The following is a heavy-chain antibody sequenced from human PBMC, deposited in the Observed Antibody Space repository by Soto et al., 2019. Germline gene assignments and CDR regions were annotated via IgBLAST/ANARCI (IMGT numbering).Heavy chain of an antibody. Sequence: PSGNLFLTWTVSCGSISSSSYYWGWIRQPPGKGLEWIGSIYYSGSTYYNPSLKSRVTISVDTSKNQFSLKLSSATAADTAVYYCAGLPWGLRWLEWLSDYYYYYGMDVWGQGTTVT. CDR1: CGSISSSSYY. V-gene: IGHV4-39*01. CDR3: AGLPWGLRWLEWLSDYYYYYGMDV. J-gene: IGHJ6*02. D-gene: IGHD3-3*01. CDR2: IYYSGST.